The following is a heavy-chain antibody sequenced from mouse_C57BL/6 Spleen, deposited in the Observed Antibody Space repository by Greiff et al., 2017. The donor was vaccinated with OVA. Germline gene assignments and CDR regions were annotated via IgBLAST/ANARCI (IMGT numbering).Heavy chain of an antibody. Sequence: EVKLMESGGGLVQPGGSLKLSCAASGFTFSDYGMAWVRQAPRKGPEWVAFISNLAYSNYYADTVTGRFTISRENAKNTLYLEMSSLRSEDTAMYYCARGSITTRAMDYWGQGTSVTVSS. J-gene: IGHJ4*01. D-gene: IGHD1-1*01. CDR1: GFTFSDYG. CDR3: ARGSITTRAMDY. CDR2: ISNLAYSN. V-gene: IGHV5-15*01.